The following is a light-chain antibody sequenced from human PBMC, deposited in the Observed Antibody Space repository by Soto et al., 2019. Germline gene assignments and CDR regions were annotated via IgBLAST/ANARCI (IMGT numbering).Light chain of an antibody. Sequence: QSVLTQPPSASVSPGQSVTISCTGTSSDIGGYNSVSWYQQHPGKAPRLMIYEVNKRPSGVPDRFSGSKSGYTASLTVSGLQTEDEAFYYCSSSAGIYHYLVFGGGTQLTVL. CDR2: EVN. V-gene: IGLV2-8*01. J-gene: IGLJ3*02. CDR3: SSSAGIYHYLV. CDR1: SSDIGGYNS.